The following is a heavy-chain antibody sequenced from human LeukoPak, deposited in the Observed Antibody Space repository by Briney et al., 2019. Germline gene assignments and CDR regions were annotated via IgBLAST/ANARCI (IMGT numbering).Heavy chain of an antibody. CDR3: ARDHLGDSGWYKEVDY. J-gene: IGHJ4*02. D-gene: IGHD6-19*01. V-gene: IGHV1-3*01. CDR1: GYTLTSYA. Sequence: GASVTASCKASGYTLTSYAMHWVRHAPGQRLEWMGWINAGNGNTKYSQKFQGRVTITRDTSASTAYMELRSLRSDDTAVYYCARDHLGDSGWYKEVDYWGQGTLVTVSS. CDR2: INAGNGNT.